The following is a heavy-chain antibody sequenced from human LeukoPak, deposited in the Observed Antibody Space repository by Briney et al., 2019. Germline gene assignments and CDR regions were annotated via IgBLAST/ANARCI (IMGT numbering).Heavy chain of an antibody. CDR2: ISSSGSTI. CDR1: GFTFSDYY. CDR3: ARDYAYVWGSYRPSWFDP. J-gene: IGHJ5*02. Sequence: GGSLRLSCAASGFTFSDYYMSWIRQAPGKGLEWVSYISSSGSTIYYADSVKGRFTISRDNAKNSLYLQMNSLRAEDTAVYYCARDYAYVWGSYRPSWFDPWGQGTLVTVS. D-gene: IGHD3-16*02. V-gene: IGHV3-11*04.